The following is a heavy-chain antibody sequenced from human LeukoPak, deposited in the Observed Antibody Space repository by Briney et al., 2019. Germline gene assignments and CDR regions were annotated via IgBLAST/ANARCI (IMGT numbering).Heavy chain of an antibody. J-gene: IGHJ5*02. Sequence: RASVKVSCKASGYTFTGYYMHWVRQAPGQGLEWMGWINPNTGDTNSAERFQGRVTMTRDSSISTAYLELSRLTSDDTAVYYCAGDMWQQFDWFDPWGQGTLVTVSS. V-gene: IGHV1-2*02. CDR3: AGDMWQQFDWFDP. CDR1: GYTFTGYY. CDR2: INPNTGDT. D-gene: IGHD6-13*01.